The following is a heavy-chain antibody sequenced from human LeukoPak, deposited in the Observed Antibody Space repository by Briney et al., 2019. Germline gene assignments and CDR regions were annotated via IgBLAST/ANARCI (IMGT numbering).Heavy chain of an antibody. J-gene: IGHJ4*02. CDR2: IRYDGSNK. CDR1: GFTFSSYG. D-gene: IGHD1-26*01. V-gene: IGHV3-30*02. CDR3: AKDSILRELPGLVDY. Sequence: GGSLRLSCAASGFTFSSYGMHWVRQAPGKGLEWVAFIRYDGSNKYYAGSVKGRFTISRDNSKNTLYLQMNSLRAEDTAVYYCAKDSILRELPGLVDYWGQGTLVTVSS.